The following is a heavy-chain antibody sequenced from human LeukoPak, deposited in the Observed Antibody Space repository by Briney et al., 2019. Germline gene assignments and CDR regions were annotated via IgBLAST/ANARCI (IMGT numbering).Heavy chain of an antibody. Sequence: SETLSLTCTVSGYSISSGYYWGWIRQPPGKGLEWIGSIYHSGSTYYNPSLKSRVTISVDTSKNQFSLKLSSVSAADTAVYYCATDPAYYYGSGSCLARDYWGQGTLVTVSS. J-gene: IGHJ4*02. D-gene: IGHD3-10*01. CDR3: ATDPAYYYGSGSCLARDY. CDR2: IYHSGST. V-gene: IGHV4-38-2*02. CDR1: GYSISSGYY.